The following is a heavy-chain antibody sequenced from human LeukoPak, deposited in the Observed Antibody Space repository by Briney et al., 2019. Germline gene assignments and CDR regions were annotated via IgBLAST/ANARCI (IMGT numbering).Heavy chain of an antibody. CDR2: IKQDGSEK. Sequence: GGSLRLSCAASGFTFSSYWMSWVRQAPGKGLEWVANIKQDGSEKNYVDSVKGRFTISRDNAKNSLYLQMNSLRAEDTAVYYCARDSSGWYYYFDYWGQGTLVTVSS. J-gene: IGHJ4*02. CDR1: GFTFSSYW. V-gene: IGHV3-7*01. D-gene: IGHD6-19*01. CDR3: ARDSSGWYYYFDY.